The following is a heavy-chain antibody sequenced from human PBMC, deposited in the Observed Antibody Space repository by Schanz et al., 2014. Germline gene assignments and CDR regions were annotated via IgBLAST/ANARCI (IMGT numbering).Heavy chain of an antibody. CDR1: GITLSGYG. J-gene: IGHJ4*02. Sequence: QVQLVESGGGVVQPGRSLRLSCAASGITLSGYGLHWVRQGQGNGLQWVAVMSYDGSNKYYADSVKGRFTISRDNSKNTLYLQMNSLRAEDTAVYYCARELPSYFDFWNGSQNAFDYWGQGTLVTVSS. V-gene: IGHV3-30*03. D-gene: IGHD3-3*01. CDR2: MSYDGSNK. CDR3: ARELPSYFDFWNGSQNAFDY.